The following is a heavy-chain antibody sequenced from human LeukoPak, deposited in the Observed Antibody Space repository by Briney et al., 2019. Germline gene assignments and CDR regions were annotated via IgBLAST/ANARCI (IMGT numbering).Heavy chain of an antibody. D-gene: IGHD3-3*01. CDR3: ARDLRAVDYDFWTRPLYYGMDV. V-gene: IGHV4-59*01. CDR2: IYYSGST. CDR1: GGSISSYY. J-gene: IGHJ6*02. Sequence: SETLSLTCTVSGGSISSYYWSWIRQPPGKGLEWFGYIYYSGSTNYNPSLKSRVTISVDTSKNQFSLKLSSVTAADTAVYYCARDLRAVDYDFWTRPLYYGMDVWGQGTTVTVSS.